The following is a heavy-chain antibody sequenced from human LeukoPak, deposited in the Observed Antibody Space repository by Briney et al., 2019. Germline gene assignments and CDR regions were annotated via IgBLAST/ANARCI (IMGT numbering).Heavy chain of an antibody. CDR1: GGSFSGYY. CDR3: ARGVGLAQGGTFDY. J-gene: IGHJ4*02. Sequence: SETLSLTCAVYGGSFSGYYWSWIRQPPGKGLEWIGEINHSGSTNYNPSLKSRVTISVDTSKNQFSLKLSSVTAADTAVYYCARGVGLAQGGTFDYWGQGTLVTVSS. V-gene: IGHV4-34*01. D-gene: IGHD1-1*01. CDR2: INHSGST.